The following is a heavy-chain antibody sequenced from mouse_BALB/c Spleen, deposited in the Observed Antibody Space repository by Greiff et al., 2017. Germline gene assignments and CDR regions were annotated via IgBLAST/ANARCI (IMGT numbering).Heavy chain of an antibody. CDR2: ISDGGSYT. D-gene: IGHD1-1*01. Sequence: DVQLVESGGGLVKPGGSLKLSCAASGFTFSDYYMYWVRQTPEKRLEWVATISDGGSYTYYPDSVKGRFTISRDNAKNNLYLQMSSLKSEDTAMYYCARGDYYGSSYDYWGQGTTLTVSS. V-gene: IGHV5-4*02. CDR1: GFTFSDYY. CDR3: ARGDYYGSSYDY. J-gene: IGHJ2*01.